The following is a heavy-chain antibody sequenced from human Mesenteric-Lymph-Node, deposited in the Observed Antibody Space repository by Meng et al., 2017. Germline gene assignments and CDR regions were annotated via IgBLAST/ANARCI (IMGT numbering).Heavy chain of an antibody. Sequence: HVPLQQSRLGRVKPSQTLSLTCPSPGDIVSSNSAAWPWIRQSPARGLEWLGRTYYRAKWYHEYAVSVKSRITISPDTPKNQFSLQLNSMTPEDTAVYYCARGINGGCGDWGQGTLVTVSS. CDR2: TYYRAKWYH. CDR3: ARGINGGCGD. J-gene: IGHJ4*02. D-gene: IGHD4-23*01. CDR1: GDIVSSNSAA. V-gene: IGHV6-1*01.